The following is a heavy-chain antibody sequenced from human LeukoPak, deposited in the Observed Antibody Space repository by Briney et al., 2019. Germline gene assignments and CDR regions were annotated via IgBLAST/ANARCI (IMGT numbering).Heavy chain of an antibody. J-gene: IGHJ4*02. CDR2: INTDGTVT. D-gene: IGHD6-19*01. CDR3: ATKQWLAPPPDS. V-gene: IGHV3-74*01. Sequence: GGSLRLSCAASGFTFSKYWMLWVRQAPGKGLESVSRINTDGTVTTYADSVKGRFTVSRDNADNPMFLQMNSVRDEDTAVYYCATKQWLAPPPDSWGQGTPVTVSS. CDR1: GFTFSKYW.